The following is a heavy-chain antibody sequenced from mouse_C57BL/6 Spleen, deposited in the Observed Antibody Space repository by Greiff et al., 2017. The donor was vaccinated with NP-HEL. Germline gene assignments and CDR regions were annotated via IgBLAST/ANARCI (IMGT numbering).Heavy chain of an antibody. J-gene: IGHJ1*03. D-gene: IGHD2-5*01. V-gene: IGHV5-17*01. CDR1: GFTFSDYG. CDR2: ISSGSSTI. CDR3: ARPSNYWYFDV. Sequence: EVQLVESGGGLVKPGGSLKLSCAASGFTFSDYGMHWVRQAPEKGLEWVAYISSGSSTIYYADTVKGRFTISRDNAKNTLFLQMTSLRSEDTAMYYCARPSNYWYFDVWGTGTTVTVSS.